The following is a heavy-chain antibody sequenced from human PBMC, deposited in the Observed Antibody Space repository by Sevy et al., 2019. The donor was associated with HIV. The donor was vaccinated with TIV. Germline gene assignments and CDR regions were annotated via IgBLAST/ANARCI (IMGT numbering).Heavy chain of an antibody. CDR1: GFTFSRNA. CDR3: AKVGYCSSTSCYSIYYGMDV. V-gene: IGHV3-23*01. CDR2: ITGSGGST. D-gene: IGHD2-2*02. J-gene: IGHJ6*02. Sequence: GGSLRLSCAASGFTFSRNAMSLVRQAPGKGLEWASGITGSGGSTYYADSVKGRFTISRDNSKNTLYLQMNSLRVEDTAVYYCAKVGYCSSTSCYSIYYGMDVWGQGTTVTVSS.